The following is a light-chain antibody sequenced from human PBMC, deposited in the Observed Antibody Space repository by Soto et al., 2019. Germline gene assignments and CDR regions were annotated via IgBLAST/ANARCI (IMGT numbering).Light chain of an antibody. CDR2: EVS. Sequence: QSALTQPPSASGSPGQSVTISCTGTSSDVGGYNYVSWYQQRPGKAPKLMIYEVSKRPSGVPDRFSGSKSGNTASLTVSGLQAEDEADYYCSSYAGSNILVVFGGGTKLTVL. V-gene: IGLV2-8*01. J-gene: IGLJ2*01. CDR1: SSDVGGYNY. CDR3: SSYAGSNILVV.